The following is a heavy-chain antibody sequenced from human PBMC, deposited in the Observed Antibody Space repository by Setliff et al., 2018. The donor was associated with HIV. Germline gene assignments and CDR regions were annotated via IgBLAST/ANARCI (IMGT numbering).Heavy chain of an antibody. D-gene: IGHD6-13*01. J-gene: IGHJ6*03. V-gene: IGHV4-4*07. CDR1: GGSISSYY. Sequence: PSETLSLTCIVSGGSISSYYWSWIRQPAGKGLEWIGRMYSSGRTKYSPSLRSRVSISVDTSKNQFSLRLRSVTAADTAVYYCARVSCSSWYSIPRYYYYSMDVWGNGTTVTVSS. CDR3: ARVSCSSWYSIPRYYYYSMDV. CDR2: MYSSGRT.